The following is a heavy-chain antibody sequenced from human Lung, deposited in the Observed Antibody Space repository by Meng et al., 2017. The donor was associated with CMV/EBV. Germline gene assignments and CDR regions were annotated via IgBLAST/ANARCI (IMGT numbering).Heavy chain of an antibody. Sequence: GGSXRLXCTTSGFNFGDYTMSWVRQAPGKGLEWVGLIRNKDYDGTTEYAASVKDRFTISRNDPKSIAYLQMDSLRIEDTAVYYCTRGGFLEWLSLTFDSLGQGXLVTVSS. J-gene: IGHJ4*02. CDR3: TRGGFLEWLSLTFDS. CDR2: IRNKDYDGTT. V-gene: IGHV3-49*04. CDR1: GFNFGDYT. D-gene: IGHD3-3*01.